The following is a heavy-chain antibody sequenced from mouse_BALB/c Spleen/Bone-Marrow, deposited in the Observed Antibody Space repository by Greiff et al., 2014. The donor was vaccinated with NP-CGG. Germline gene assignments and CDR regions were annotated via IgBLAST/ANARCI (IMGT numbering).Heavy chain of an antibody. CDR3: ARHYGYVDAMDY. J-gene: IGHJ4*01. Sequence: DVHLVESGGGLVKPGESLKFSCAASGITVSSYTMSWVRQTPEKRLEWVASITGGGTTYYPDSVKGRFTISRDNARNILYLQVNSLRSEDTAIYYCARHYGYVDAMDYWGQGTSVTVSS. CDR2: ITGGGTT. V-gene: IGHV5-6-5*01. D-gene: IGHD1-2*01. CDR1: GITVSSYT.